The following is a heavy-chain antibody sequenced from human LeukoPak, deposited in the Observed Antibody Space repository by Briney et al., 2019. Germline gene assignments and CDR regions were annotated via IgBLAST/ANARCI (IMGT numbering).Heavy chain of an antibody. J-gene: IGHJ4*02. V-gene: IGHV4-34*01. CDR1: GGSFSGYY. Sequence: PSETLSLTCAVYGGSFSGYYWSWIRQPPGKGLEWIGEINHSGSTNYNPSLKSRVTISVDTSKNQFSLKLSSVTAADTAVYYCARGELLNRTFDYWGQGTLVTVSS. D-gene: IGHD1-26*01. CDR2: INHSGST. CDR3: ARGELLNRTFDY.